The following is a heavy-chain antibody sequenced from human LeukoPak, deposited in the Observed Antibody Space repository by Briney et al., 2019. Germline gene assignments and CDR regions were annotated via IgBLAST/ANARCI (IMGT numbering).Heavy chain of an antibody. CDR1: GYTFTGYY. V-gene: IGHV1-2*02. CDR2: INPNSGGT. D-gene: IGHD3-22*01. J-gene: IGHJ4*02. CDR3: ARDRYYYDSSGYQDY. Sequence: ASVKVSCKASGYTFTGYYTHWVRQAPGQGLEWMGWINPNSGGTNYAQKFQGRVTMTRDTSISTAYMELSRLRSDDTAVYYCARDRYYYDSSGYQDYWGQGTLVTVSS.